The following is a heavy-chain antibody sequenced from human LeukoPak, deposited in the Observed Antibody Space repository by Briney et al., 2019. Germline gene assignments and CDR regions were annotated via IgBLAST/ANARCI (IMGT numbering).Heavy chain of an antibody. V-gene: IGHV1-18*01. D-gene: IGHD3-22*01. CDR2: ISAYNGNT. CDR3: ARAQYDSSGYYLRPYYYYYMDV. Sequence: ASVKVSCKASGYTFTSYGISWVRQAPGQGLEWMGWISAYNGNTNYAQKLQGRVTMTTDTSTSTAYMELRSLRSDNTAVYYCARAQYDSSGYYLRPYYYYYMDVWGKGTTVTISS. J-gene: IGHJ6*03. CDR1: GYTFTSYG.